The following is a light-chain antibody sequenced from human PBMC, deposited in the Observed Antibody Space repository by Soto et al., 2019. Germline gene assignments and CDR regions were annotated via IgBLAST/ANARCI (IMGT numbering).Light chain of an antibody. J-gene: IGKJ4*01. V-gene: IGKV3-20*01. CDR1: QTVTSSY. CDR2: GTT. CDR3: QQYGSSPST. Sequence: EIVLTQSPGTVSLSPGETATLSCRASQTVTSSYLAWYQQKPGQAPRLLIYGTTSRATGVPDRFSGGGSGTAFTLTLSGLEPEDFALYNCQQYGSSPSTFGGGTKVEIK.